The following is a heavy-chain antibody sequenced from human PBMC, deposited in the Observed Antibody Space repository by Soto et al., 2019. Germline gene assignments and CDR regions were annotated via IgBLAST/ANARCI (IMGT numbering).Heavy chain of an antibody. V-gene: IGHV3-21*01. CDR1: VVTFSSYT. J-gene: IGHJ4*02. CDR2: ISNSGNYI. Sequence: PVGSLRLSCASTVVTFSSYTMNCVRLSPGKGLEWVSSISNSGNYIHYADSVKGRFTISRDNAKNSLYLQMNSLRAEDTAVYYCARDWWEIISIFEYWGPGTQVTVSS. D-gene: IGHD1-26*01. CDR3: ARDWWEIISIFEY.